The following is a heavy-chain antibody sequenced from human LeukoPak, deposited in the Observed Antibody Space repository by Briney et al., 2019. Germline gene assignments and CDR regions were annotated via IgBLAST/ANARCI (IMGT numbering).Heavy chain of an antibody. CDR3: ARAVSWYRAFDY. CDR1: GGSFSGYY. J-gene: IGHJ4*02. D-gene: IGHD6-13*01. V-gene: IGHV4-34*01. Sequence: SETLSLTCAVYGGSFSGYYWSWIRQPPGKGLEWIGEINHSGSTNYNPSLKSRVTISVDTSKNQFSLKLSSVTAADTAVYYCARAVSWYRAFDYWGQGTLVTVPS. CDR2: INHSGST.